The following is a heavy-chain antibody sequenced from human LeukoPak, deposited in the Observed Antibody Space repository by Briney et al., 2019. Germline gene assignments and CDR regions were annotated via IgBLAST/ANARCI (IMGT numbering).Heavy chain of an antibody. V-gene: IGHV4-30-2*01. CDR1: GGSISSGGYY. CDR2: IYHSGST. D-gene: IGHD4-17*01. J-gene: IGHJ4*02. CDR3: ARDNRVDYEGAFDY. Sequence: SETLSLTCAVSGGSISSGGYYWSWIRQPPGKGLEWIGYIYHSGSTYYNPSLKSRVTISVDRSKNQFSLKLSSVTAADTDVYYCARDNRVDYEGAFDYWGQGTLVTVSS.